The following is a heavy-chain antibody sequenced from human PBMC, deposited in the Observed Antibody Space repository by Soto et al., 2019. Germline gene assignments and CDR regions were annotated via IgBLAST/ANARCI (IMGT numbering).Heavy chain of an antibody. J-gene: IGHJ4*02. Sequence: SETLSLTCTVSGVSISSYYWSWIRQPPGKGLEWIGYVFYSGITKYNASLKSRVTIGDVFYSGNTNYNPSLKSRVTISVGTSKNQFSLKLSSVTAADTAVYYCARRQNFDWAFDYWGQGTLVTVS. CDR1: GVSISSYY. CDR3: ARRQNFDWAFDY. V-gene: IGHV4-59*08. D-gene: IGHD3-9*01. CDR2: VFYSGNT.